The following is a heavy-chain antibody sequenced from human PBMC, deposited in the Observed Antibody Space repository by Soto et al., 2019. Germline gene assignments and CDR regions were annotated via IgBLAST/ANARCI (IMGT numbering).Heavy chain of an antibody. J-gene: IGHJ3*02. CDR1: GFTFSNYE. CDR2: ISNNGANT. Sequence: PGGSLRLSCAASGFTFSNYEMHWVRQAPGKGLEYVSGISNNGANTYYAKSVKGRFTLSRDNSKNTLYLQMNSLRAEDMALYYCAKVPWTTVTTYAFDIWGQGTMVTVSS. CDR3: AKVPWTTVTTYAFDI. V-gene: IGHV3-64*01. D-gene: IGHD4-17*01.